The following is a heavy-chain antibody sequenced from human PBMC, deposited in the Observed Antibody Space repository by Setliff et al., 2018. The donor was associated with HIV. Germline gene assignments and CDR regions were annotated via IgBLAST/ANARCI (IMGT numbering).Heavy chain of an antibody. CDR1: GGSFSAYY. V-gene: IGHV4-34*01. J-gene: IGHJ4*02. D-gene: IGHD2-15*01. CDR2: INPGGSA. CDR3: VLLEVPFIEGIAPPL. Sequence: KTSETLSLTCAVYGGSFSAYYWSWVRQPPEKGLEWIGEINPGGSATYNPSPKSRVTISVDTSKNQFSLKLNTVTAADTAIYYCVLLEVPFIEGIAPPLWGQGSLVTVSS.